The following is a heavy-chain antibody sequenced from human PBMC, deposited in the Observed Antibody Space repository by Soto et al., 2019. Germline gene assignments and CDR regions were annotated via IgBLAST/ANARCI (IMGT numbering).Heavy chain of an antibody. CDR2: IKSKTDGGTT. CDR3: TTDFKKTGDRDY. V-gene: IGHV3-15*01. Sequence: GWSLRLSCAASGFTFSNAWMSWVRQAPGKGLEWVGRIKSKTDGGTTDYAAPVKGRFTISRDDSKNTLYLQMNSLKTEDTAVYYCTTDFKKTGDRDYWGQGTLVTVSS. D-gene: IGHD7-27*01. CDR1: GFTFSNAW. J-gene: IGHJ4*02.